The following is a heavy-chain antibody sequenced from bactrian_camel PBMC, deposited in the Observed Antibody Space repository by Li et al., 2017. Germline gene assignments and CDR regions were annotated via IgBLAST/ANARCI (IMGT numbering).Heavy chain of an antibody. Sequence: HVQLVESGGGLVQPGGSLQLSCATSGFTFSAYAMTWVRQAPGKGLEWVSSIYSDGSSNTYYAESVKGRFTISRDNAKNMVYLQLDSPKPDDTAVYYCAAVWRRFVGGSCLAYTDNEYEYWGQGTQVTVS. CDR2: IYSDGSSNT. D-gene: IGHD2*01. J-gene: IGHJ4*01. CDR1: GFTFSAYA. CDR3: AAVWRRFVGGSCLAYTDNEYEY. V-gene: IGHV3S7*01.